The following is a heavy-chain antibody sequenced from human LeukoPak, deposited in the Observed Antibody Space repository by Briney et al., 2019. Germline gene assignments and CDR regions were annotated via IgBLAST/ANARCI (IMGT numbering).Heavy chain of an antibody. J-gene: IGHJ4*02. CDR3: ARDPSNTSGWSPYFDY. D-gene: IGHD6-19*01. V-gene: IGHV1-18*04. CDR2: ISAYNGDT. CDR1: GYTFNKHG. Sequence: ASVKVPCKASGYTFNKHGITWVRQAPGQGLEWMGWISAYNGDTKYSQKFQGRVTLLTDTSASSAYMELRSLRSDDTAVYYCARDPSNTSGWSPYFDYWGQGALVTDSS.